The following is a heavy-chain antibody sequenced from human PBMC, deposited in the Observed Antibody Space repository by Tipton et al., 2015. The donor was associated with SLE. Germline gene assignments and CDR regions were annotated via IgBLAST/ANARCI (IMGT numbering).Heavy chain of an antibody. CDR1: GGSISSGSYY. D-gene: IGHD3-22*01. Sequence: TLSLTCTVSGGSISSGSYYWSWIRQPAGKGLEWIGRIYTSGSTNYNPSLKSRVTISVDTSKNQFSLKLSSVTAADTAVYYCARRPPYYYDSGAGAFDFWGQETMVTVSS. J-gene: IGHJ3*01. V-gene: IGHV4-61*02. CDR2: IYTSGST. CDR3: ARRPPYYYDSGAGAFDF.